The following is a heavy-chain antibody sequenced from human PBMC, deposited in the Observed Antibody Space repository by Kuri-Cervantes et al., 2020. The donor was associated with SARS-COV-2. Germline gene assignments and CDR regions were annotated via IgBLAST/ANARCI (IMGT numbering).Heavy chain of an antibody. V-gene: IGHV4-59*01. J-gene: IGHJ6*02. Sequence: SETLSLTCTVSGGSISSYYWSWIRQPPGKGLEWIGYIYYSGSTNYNPSLKSRVTTSVDTSKNQFSLKLSSVTAADTAVYYCARDSSGYYYYGMDVWGQGTTVTVSS. CDR3: ARDSSGYYYYGMDV. CDR1: GGSISSYY. D-gene: IGHD3-3*01. CDR2: IYYSGST.